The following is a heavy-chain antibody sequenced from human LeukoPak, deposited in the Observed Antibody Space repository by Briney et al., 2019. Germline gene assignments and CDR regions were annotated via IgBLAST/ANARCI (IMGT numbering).Heavy chain of an antibody. CDR3: ARDFAPFWFDP. V-gene: IGHV4-59*01. CDR1: GGSISSYY. CDR2: IYYSGST. Sequence: SETLSLTCTVSGGSISSYYWSWIRQPPGKGLEWIGYIYYSGSTNYNPSLKSRVTISVDTSKNQFSLKLSSVTAADTAVYYCARDFAPFWFDPWGRGTLVTVSS. J-gene: IGHJ5*02.